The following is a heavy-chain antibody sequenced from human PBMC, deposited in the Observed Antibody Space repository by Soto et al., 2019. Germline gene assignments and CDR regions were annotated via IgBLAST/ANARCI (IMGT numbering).Heavy chain of an antibody. CDR2: LYWDDDK. D-gene: IGHD3-10*01. V-gene: IGHV2-5*02. Sequence: QITLKESGPTLVKPTQTHTLTCTFSGFSLSSSGVAVGWIRQPPGKALECLALLYWDDDKRYSPSLKSRRTITKDTAKNQLVLIMTNMDPVDPATYYCARTYYYGQNWFDPWGQGTLVTVSS. CDR1: GFSLSSSGVA. J-gene: IGHJ5*02. CDR3: ARTYYYGQNWFDP.